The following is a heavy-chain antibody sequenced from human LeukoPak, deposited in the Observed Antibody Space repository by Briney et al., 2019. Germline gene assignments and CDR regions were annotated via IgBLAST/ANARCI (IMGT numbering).Heavy chain of an antibody. CDR2: ISYDGSNK. CDR3: AGKGYSSGWYFDY. Sequence: GGSLRLSCSASGFTFSRYGMNWVRQAPGKGPEWVAVISYDGSNKYYGDSVKGRFTISRDNSKNTLYLQMNSLRAEDTAVYYCAGKGYSSGWYFDYWGQGTLVTVSS. V-gene: IGHV3-30*03. D-gene: IGHD6-19*01. J-gene: IGHJ4*02. CDR1: GFTFSRYG.